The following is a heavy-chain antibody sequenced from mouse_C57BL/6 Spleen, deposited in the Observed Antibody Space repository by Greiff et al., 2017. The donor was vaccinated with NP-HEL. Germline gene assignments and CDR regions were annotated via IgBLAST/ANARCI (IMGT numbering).Heavy chain of an antibody. CDR2: ISYDGSN. Sequence: ESGPGLVKPSQSLSLTCSVTGYSITSGYYWNWIRQFPGNKLEWMGYISYDGSNNYNPSLKNRISITRDTSKNQFFLKLNSVTTEDTATYYCARGDYDGVYAMDYWGQGTSVTVSS. D-gene: IGHD2-4*01. CDR1: GYSITSGYY. CDR3: ARGDYDGVYAMDY. J-gene: IGHJ4*01. V-gene: IGHV3-6*01.